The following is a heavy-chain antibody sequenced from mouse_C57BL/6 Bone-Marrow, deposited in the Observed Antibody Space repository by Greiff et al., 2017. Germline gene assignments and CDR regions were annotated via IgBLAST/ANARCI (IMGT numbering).Heavy chain of an antibody. J-gene: IGHJ2*01. Sequence: VQLKESGGDLVKPGGSLKLSCAASGFTFSSYGMSWVRQTPDKRLEWVATISSGGSYTYYPDSVKGRFTISRDNAKNTLYLQMSSLKSEDTAMYYCARRGNWDDYWGQGTTLPVSS. V-gene: IGHV5-6*01. CDR2: ISSGGSYT. D-gene: IGHD4-1*01. CDR1: GFTFSSYG. CDR3: ARRGNWDDY.